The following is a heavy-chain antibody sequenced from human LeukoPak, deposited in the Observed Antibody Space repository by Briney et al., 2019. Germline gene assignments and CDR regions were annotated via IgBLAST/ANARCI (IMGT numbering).Heavy chain of an antibody. CDR2: IFGSGDNT. J-gene: IGHJ4*02. D-gene: IGHD6-13*01. CDR1: GFTFSSYA. V-gene: IGHV3-23*01. CDR3: AKRGIAEAASFDY. Sequence: GGSLRLSCAASGFTFSSYAMSWVRQAPGKGLEWVSTIFGSGDNTYYADSVKGRFTISRDSSKNTLYLQMSSLRADDTAVYYCAKRGIAEAASFDYWGQGTLVTASS.